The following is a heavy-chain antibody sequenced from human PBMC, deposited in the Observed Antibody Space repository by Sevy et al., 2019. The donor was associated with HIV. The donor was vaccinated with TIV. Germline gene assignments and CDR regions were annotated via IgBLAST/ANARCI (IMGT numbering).Heavy chain of an antibody. CDR2: ISGSGSST. CDR1: GFTFTTYA. D-gene: IGHD6-6*01. CDR3: ANGLSTSSLSVYYYGMDD. Sequence: GGSLRLSCAASGFTFTTYAMAWVRQAPGKGLEWVSSISGSGSSTYYADSVKGRFTISRDSSKNTLYLQMNSLRVEDTAVYYCANGLSTSSLSVYYYGMDDWGQGTTVTVSS. J-gene: IGHJ6*02. V-gene: IGHV3-23*01.